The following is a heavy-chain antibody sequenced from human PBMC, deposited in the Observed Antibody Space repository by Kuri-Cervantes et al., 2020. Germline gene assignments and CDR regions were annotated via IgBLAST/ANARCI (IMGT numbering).Heavy chain of an antibody. V-gene: IGHV3-21*01. CDR2: ISSSSSYI. D-gene: IGHD3-10*01. Sequence: GGSLRLSCAASGFNFSTYGMNWVRQAPGKGLEWVSSISSSSSYIYYADSVKGRFTISRDNAKNSLYLQMNSLRAEDTAVYYCTRDKGGGTMVRGVINPIDYWGQGTLVTVSS. CDR3: TRDKGGGTMVRGVINPIDY. CDR1: GFNFSTYG. J-gene: IGHJ4*02.